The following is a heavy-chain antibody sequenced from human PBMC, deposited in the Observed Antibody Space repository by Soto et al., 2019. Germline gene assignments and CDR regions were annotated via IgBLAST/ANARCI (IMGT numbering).Heavy chain of an antibody. V-gene: IGHV5-10-1*01. CDR1: GYSFTAFW. Sequence: GESLKISCKASGYSFTAFWIHWVRQMPGRRLEWLGKIDTYDPYNNYSPSFEGHVTISTDNSISSSYLQWSSLRTSDTALYFCVRVYKNWFDSWAQGTMVTVS. CDR2: IDTYDPYN. J-gene: IGHJ5*01. D-gene: IGHD1-1*01. CDR3: VRVYKNWFDS.